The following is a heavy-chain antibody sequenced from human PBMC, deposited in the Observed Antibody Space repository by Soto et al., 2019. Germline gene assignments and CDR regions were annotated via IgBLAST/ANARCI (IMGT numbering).Heavy chain of an antibody. V-gene: IGHV6-1*01. CDR3: ARGSYYSGWV. J-gene: IGHJ4*02. Sequence: QVQLQQSGPGLVQPSQTLSLTCAISGDSVSSTSTAWSWIRQSPSRGLEWLGRTYYSSNWYTDYAASVKSRITISPDTSKIQFSLQLNSVTPEDTAVYYCARGSYYSGWVWGQGTLVTVSS. CDR1: GDSVSSTSTA. CDR2: TYYSSNWYT. D-gene: IGHD6-19*01.